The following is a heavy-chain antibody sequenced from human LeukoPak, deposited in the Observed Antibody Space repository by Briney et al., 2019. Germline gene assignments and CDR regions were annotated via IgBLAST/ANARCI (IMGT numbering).Heavy chain of an antibody. V-gene: IGHV4-61*05. CDR1: GGSISSSIYY. Sequence: PSETLSLTCIVSGGSISSSIYYWAWVRQPPGKGLEWIGYISYSGGTNYNPSLKSRVTISLDTPNNQFSLRLSSVTAADTAMYYCARVHDTSSYFYPFDYWGHGTLVTVSS. CDR2: ISYSGGT. CDR3: ARVHDTSSYFYPFDY. D-gene: IGHD3-22*01. J-gene: IGHJ4*01.